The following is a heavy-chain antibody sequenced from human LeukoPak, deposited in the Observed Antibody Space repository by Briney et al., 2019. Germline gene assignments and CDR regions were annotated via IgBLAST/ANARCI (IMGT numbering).Heavy chain of an antibody. V-gene: IGHV4-59*01. D-gene: IGHD3-10*01. J-gene: IGHJ6*03. CDR3: ARGDTMVRGGFAYYYYMDV. CDR1: GGSFSRYY. CDR2: IYYSVNT. Sequence: PSETLSLTCAVYGGSFSRYYWSWIRQPPGKGLEWIGYIYYSVNTNYNPSLKSRVTISVDTSKNQFSLKLSSVTAADTAVYYCARGDTMVRGGFAYYYYMDVWGKGTTVTISS.